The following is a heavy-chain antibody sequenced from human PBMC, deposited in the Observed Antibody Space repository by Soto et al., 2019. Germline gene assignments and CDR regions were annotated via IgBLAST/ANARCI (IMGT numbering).Heavy chain of an antibody. Sequence: GGSLRLSCAASGFTFSNAWMNWVRQAPGKGLEWVGRIKSKTDGGTTDYAAPVKGRFTISRDDSKNTLYLQMNSLKTEDTAVHYCTTDEWLRGGNFDYWGQGTLVTVSS. D-gene: IGHD5-12*01. CDR1: GFTFSNAW. CDR3: TTDEWLRGGNFDY. V-gene: IGHV3-15*07. J-gene: IGHJ4*02. CDR2: IKSKTDGGTT.